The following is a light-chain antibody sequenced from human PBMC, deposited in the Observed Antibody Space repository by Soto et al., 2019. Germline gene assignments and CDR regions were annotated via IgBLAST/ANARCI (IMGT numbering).Light chain of an antibody. Sequence: EIVLTQSPGTLSLSPGERATLSCRASRGVSNYLAWYQQRPGQAPRLLIYDASNRATGIPARFSGSGSGTDFTLPISSLEPEDFAVYYCQQRSYWPPLTFGGGTKVDIK. CDR1: RGVSNY. J-gene: IGKJ4*01. CDR3: QQRSYWPPLT. V-gene: IGKV3-11*01. CDR2: DAS.